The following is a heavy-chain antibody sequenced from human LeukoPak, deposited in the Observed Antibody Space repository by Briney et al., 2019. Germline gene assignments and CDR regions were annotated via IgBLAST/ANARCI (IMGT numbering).Heavy chain of an antibody. CDR2: ISYDGSNK. CDR1: GFTFSSYG. J-gene: IGHJ4*02. D-gene: IGHD3-10*01. V-gene: IGHV3-30*18. CDR3: AKDRRGSGSYLDY. Sequence: PGRSLRLSCAASGFTFSSYGMHWVRQAPGKGLEWVAVISYDGSNKYYADSVKGRFTISRDNSKNTLYLRMNSLRAEDTAVYYCAKDRRGSGSYLDYWGQGTLVTVSS.